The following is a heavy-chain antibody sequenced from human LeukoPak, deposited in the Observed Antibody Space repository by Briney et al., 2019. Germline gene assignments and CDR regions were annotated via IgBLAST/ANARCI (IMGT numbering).Heavy chain of an antibody. V-gene: IGHV1-2*02. CDR2: INPNSGGT. D-gene: IGHD3-9*01. CDR1: GYTFTSYG. J-gene: IGHJ5*02. CDR3: ARDQRGRYFDWLLKGGRVWFDP. Sequence: GASVKVSCKASGYTFTSYGISWVRQAPGQGLEWMGWINPNSGGTNYAQKFQGRVTMTRDTSISTAYMELSGLRSDDTAVYYCARDQRGRYFDWLLKGGRVWFDPWGQGTLVTVSS.